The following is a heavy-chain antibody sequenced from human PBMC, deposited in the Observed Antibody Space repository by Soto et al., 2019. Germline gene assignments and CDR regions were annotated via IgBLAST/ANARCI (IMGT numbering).Heavy chain of an antibody. CDR3: ASTYSTSWYWFDP. J-gene: IGHJ5*02. Sequence: QVTVKESGPVLVKPTETLTLTCTVSGFSLSNAGLGVSWIRQPPGKALEWLAHIFSNDEKSYSTSLKSRLTISKHTSKSQVVLIMTNMDPVDTATYYCASTYSTSWYWFDPWGQGTLVTVSS. V-gene: IGHV2-26*04. CDR1: GFSLSNAGLG. D-gene: IGHD6-13*01. CDR2: IFSNDEK.